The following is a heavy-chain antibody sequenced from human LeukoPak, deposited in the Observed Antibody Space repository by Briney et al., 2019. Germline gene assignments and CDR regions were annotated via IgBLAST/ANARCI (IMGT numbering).Heavy chain of an antibody. CDR3: AKDRRITIFGVVIRPDAFDI. CDR2: IRYDGSNK. V-gene: IGHV3-30*02. CDR1: GFTFSSYG. Sequence: GGSLRLSCAASGFTFSSYGMHWVRQAPGKGLEWVALIRYDGSNKYYADSVKGRFTISRDNSKNTLYLQMNSLRAEDTAVYYCAKDRRITIFGVVIRPDAFDIWGQGTMVTVSS. J-gene: IGHJ3*02. D-gene: IGHD3-3*01.